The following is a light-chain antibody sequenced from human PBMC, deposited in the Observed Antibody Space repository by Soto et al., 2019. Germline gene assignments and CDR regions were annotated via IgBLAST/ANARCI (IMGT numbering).Light chain of an antibody. CDR1: QGISNY. Sequence: DIQMTQSPSSLSASVGDRVTITCRASQGISNYLAWYQQKPGKVPKLLIYGESTLQSGVPSRFSGSGSGTDFTLTISSLQPEDVATYYCHKYNSAPWTFGQGTKVELK. CDR3: HKYNSAPWT. J-gene: IGKJ1*01. CDR2: GES. V-gene: IGKV1-27*01.